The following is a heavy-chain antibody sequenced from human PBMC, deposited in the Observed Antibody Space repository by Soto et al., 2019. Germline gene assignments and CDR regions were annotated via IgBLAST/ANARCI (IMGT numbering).Heavy chain of an antibody. CDR2: LSGGVGTT. D-gene: IGHD3-16*01. CDR3: ARPYKSSSGEYYYAMDV. J-gene: IGHJ6*02. V-gene: IGHV3-23*01. CDR1: GLTLSTNA. Sequence: AGGSLRLSCAASGLTLSTNATNWVRQAPGKGLEWVSVLSGGVGTTFYADSVKGRFTISRDDSKNTLYLQMNSLRAEDTAVYYCARPYKSSSGEYYYAMDVWGQGTTVTVSS.